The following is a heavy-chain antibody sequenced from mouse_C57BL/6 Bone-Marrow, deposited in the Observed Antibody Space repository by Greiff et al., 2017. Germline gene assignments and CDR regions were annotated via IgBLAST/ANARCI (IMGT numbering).Heavy chain of an antibody. V-gene: IGHV14-2*01. CDR2: IDPEDGET. D-gene: IGHD1-1*01. CDR3: ARDLWGTTVVDY. Sequence: EVNVVESGAELVKPGASVKLSCTASGFNIKDYYMHWVKQRTEQGLEWIGRIDPEDGETKYAPKFQGTATITADTSSNTAYLQLSSLTSEDTSVYYCARDLWGTTVVDYWGQGTTLTVSS. CDR1: GFNIKDYY. J-gene: IGHJ2*01.